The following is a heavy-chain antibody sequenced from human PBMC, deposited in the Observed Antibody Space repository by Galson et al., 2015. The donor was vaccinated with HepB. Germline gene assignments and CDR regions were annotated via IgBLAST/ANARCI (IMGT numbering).Heavy chain of an antibody. J-gene: IGHJ6*02. D-gene: IGHD3-22*01. CDR3: ARGQYDSSGYYYYYYGMDV. CDR2: IDPSGGST. V-gene: IGHV1-46*01. Sequence: SVKVSCKTSGYTFTSYYMHWVRQAPGQGLEWMGIIDPSGGSTSYAQKFQGRVTMTRDTSTSTVYMELSSLRSEDTAVYYCARGQYDSSGYYYYYYGMDVWGQGTTVTVSS. CDR1: GYTFTSYY.